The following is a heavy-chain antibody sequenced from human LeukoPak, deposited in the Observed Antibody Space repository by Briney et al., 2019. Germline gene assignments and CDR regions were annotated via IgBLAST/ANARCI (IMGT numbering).Heavy chain of an antibody. D-gene: IGHD1-1*01. CDR2: IWYDGSNK. CDR3: ATDSPETAAFDY. V-gene: IGHV3-33*01. CDR1: GFTFSSYG. Sequence: GRSLRLSCAASGFTFSSYGMHWVRQAPGKGLEWVAVIWYDGSNKYYADSVKGRFTISRDNSKNTLYLQMNSLRAEDTAVYYCATDSPETAAFDYWGQGTLVTDSS. J-gene: IGHJ4*02.